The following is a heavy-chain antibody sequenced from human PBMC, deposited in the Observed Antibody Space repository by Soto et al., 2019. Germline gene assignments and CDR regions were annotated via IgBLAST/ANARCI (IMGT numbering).Heavy chain of an antibody. V-gene: IGHV3-53*01. Sequence: GGSLRLSCVASGLTVSGKKYMAWVRQAPGKGPEWVSGVYDLDGTYYADSVRGRFTTSVGSSRTTVYLQMNSLRADDTAVYYCGKERRGSGWFVCSYWGQGILVTVSS. CDR2: VYDLDGT. D-gene: IGHD6-19*01. J-gene: IGHJ4*02. CDR3: GKERRGSGWFVCSY. CDR1: GLTVSGKKY.